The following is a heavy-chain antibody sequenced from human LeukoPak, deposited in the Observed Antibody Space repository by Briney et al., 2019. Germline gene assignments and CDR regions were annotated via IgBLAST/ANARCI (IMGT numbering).Heavy chain of an antibody. V-gene: IGHV3-21*01. D-gene: IGHD3-16*01. CDR2: ISSSSSYI. Sequence: PGGSLRLSCAASGFTFSSYSMNWVRQAPGKGLEWVSSISSSSSYIYYADSVKGRFTISRDNAKSSLYLQMNSLRAEDTAVYYCARDPWAYWYFDLWGGGTLVTVSS. CDR3: ARDPWAYWYFDL. J-gene: IGHJ2*01. CDR1: GFTFSSYS.